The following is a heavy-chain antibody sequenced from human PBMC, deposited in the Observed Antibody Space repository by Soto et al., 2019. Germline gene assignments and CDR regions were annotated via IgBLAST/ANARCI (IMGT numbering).Heavy chain of an antibody. CDR2: ISWNSGAK. CDR3: AKAPYAGYFYYFDS. D-gene: IGHD5-12*01. J-gene: IGHJ4*02. CDR1: GFAFGDSA. Sequence: GGSLRLSCAGSGFAFGDSAMHWVRQAPGKGLEWVAGISWNSGAKGYADSVKGRFTISRDNAKKSLYLQMNTLRPEDTALYYCAKAPYAGYFYYFDSWGQGTLVTVSS. V-gene: IGHV3-9*01.